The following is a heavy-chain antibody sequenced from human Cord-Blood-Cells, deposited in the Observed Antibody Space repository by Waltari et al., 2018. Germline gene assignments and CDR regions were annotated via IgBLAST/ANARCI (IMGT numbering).Heavy chain of an antibody. J-gene: IGHJ4*02. D-gene: IGHD6-6*01. Sequence: EVQLVESGGGLLQAGRSLRVSCADSGFTIDDFARHWVRQAPGKGLEWVSGISWNSGSIGYADSVKGRFTISRDNAKNSLYLQMNSLRAEDTALYYCAKADSSSSLYDYWGQGTLVTVSS. CDR2: ISWNSGSI. V-gene: IGHV3-9*01. CDR1: GFTIDDFA. CDR3: AKADSSSSLYDY.